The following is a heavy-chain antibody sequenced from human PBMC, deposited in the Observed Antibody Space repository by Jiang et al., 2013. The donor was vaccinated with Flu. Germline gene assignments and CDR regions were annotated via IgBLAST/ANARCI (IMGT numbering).Heavy chain of an antibody. J-gene: IGHJ5*02. D-gene: IGHD3-10*01. Sequence: PGLVKPSQTLSLTCTVSGGSISSGGYYWSWIRQHPGKGLEWIGYIYYSGSTYYNPSLKSLVTISVDTSKNQFSLKLSSVTAADTAVYYCARANYGSGSYGEIDPWGQGTLVTVSS. CDR1: GGSISSGGYY. CDR3: ARANYGSGSYGEIDP. CDR2: IYYSGST. V-gene: IGHV4-31*01.